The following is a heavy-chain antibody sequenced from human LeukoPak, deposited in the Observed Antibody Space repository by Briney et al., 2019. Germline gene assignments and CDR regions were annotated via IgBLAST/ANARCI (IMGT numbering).Heavy chain of an antibody. CDR1: GFTFSSYY. J-gene: IGHJ4*02. Sequence: PGGSLRLSCAASGFTFSSYYMSWVRQAPGEGLEWVSGINKNGDGTYYADSVKGRFTISRDNSKNTLFLQISSLRVEDTAVYYCARDCSGGSCQVRDYWGQGTLVTVSS. V-gene: IGHV3-23*01. D-gene: IGHD2-15*01. CDR3: ARDCSGGSCQVRDY. CDR2: INKNGDGT.